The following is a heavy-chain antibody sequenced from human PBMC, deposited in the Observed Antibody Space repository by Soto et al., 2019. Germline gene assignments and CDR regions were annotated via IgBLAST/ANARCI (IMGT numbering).Heavy chain of an antibody. J-gene: IGHJ4*02. CDR3: ARVEYYGDYGY. Sequence: SAKFSCKASGYTFTSYGISWVQQANGQGLEWMGWISAYNDKTSYAQKLQGRVTMTTDTSTSKDYMELRRLRSDDTAVYYCARVEYYGDYGYWGQGTLVTVCS. CDR1: GYTFTSYG. V-gene: IGHV1-18*01. D-gene: IGHD4-17*01. CDR2: ISAYNDKT.